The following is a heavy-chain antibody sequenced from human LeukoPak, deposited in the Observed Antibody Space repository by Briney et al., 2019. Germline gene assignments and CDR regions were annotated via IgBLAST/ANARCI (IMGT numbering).Heavy chain of an antibody. D-gene: IGHD1-1*01. CDR2: IYPRDSDT. V-gene: IGHV5-51*01. Sequence: GESLKISFKGSGYPFTTYWIGWVRPVPGKGLEWVAIIYPRDSDTIYSPSFQGQVTISADKSINTAYLQWSSLKASDTAMYYCVRKNDGSNWFDPWGQGTLVTVSS. CDR3: VRKNDGSNWFDP. CDR1: GYPFTTYW. J-gene: IGHJ5*02.